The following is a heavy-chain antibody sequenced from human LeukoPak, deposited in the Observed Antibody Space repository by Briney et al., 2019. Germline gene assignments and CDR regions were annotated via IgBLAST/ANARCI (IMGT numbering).Heavy chain of an antibody. CDR3: ASLSRARGELLGDYYGMDV. J-gene: IGHJ6*02. CDR1: GYTFTSYG. D-gene: IGHD1-26*01. CDR2: INAGNGNT. Sequence: GASVKVSCKASGYTFTSYGISWVRQAPGQGLEWMGWINAGNGNTKYSQKFQGRVTITRDTSASTAYMELSSLRSEDTAVYYCASLSRARGELLGDYYGMDVWGQGTTVTVSS. V-gene: IGHV1-3*01.